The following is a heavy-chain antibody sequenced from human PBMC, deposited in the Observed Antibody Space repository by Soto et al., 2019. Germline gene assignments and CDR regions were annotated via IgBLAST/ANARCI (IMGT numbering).Heavy chain of an antibody. Sequence: GASVKVSCKASGGTFSSYTINWVRQAPGLGLEWMGRTIPILSMSNYALKFQGRLTITADRSTSTAYMELSSLRAEDTAVYYCANPYGSGSYYNSYPLVYWGQGTLVTVSS. CDR3: ANPYGSGSYYNSYPLVY. CDR1: GGTFSSYT. D-gene: IGHD3-10*01. J-gene: IGHJ4*02. CDR2: TIPILSMS. V-gene: IGHV1-69*02.